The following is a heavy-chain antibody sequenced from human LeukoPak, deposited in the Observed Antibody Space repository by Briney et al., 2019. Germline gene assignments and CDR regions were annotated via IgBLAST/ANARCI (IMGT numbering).Heavy chain of an antibody. Sequence: ASVKVSCKASGYTFINYYIHWVRQAPGQGLEWIGWINPNSGGTIYAQNFQGRVTMTSDTSISTAYMEVTRLRSDDTAVYYCARDGGWGYNWFDPWGQGTLVTVSS. CDR1: GYTFINYY. CDR3: ARDGGWGYNWFDP. D-gene: IGHD6-19*01. J-gene: IGHJ5*02. V-gene: IGHV1-2*02. CDR2: INPNSGGT.